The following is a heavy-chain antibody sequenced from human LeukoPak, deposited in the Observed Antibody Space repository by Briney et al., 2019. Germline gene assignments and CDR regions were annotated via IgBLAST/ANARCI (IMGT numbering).Heavy chain of an antibody. Sequence: ASVKVSCKASGYTFTDYYMHWVRQAPGQGLEWMGWINPNSGATNYAQKFQGRVTMTGDTSITTVYMELSRLRSDDTAVYYCARAREYHLPPTDYWGQGTLVTVSS. CDR2: INPNSGAT. J-gene: IGHJ4*02. V-gene: IGHV1-2*02. CDR1: GYTFTDYY. CDR3: ARAREYHLPPTDY. D-gene: IGHD2-2*01.